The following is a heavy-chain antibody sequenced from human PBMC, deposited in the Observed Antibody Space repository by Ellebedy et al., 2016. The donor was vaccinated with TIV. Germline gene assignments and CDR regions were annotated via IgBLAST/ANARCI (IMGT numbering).Heavy chain of an antibody. CDR1: GYTFTGYY. CDR3: ARDWDATGDRSDFDL. V-gene: IGHV1-2*02. CDR2: INPNSGGT. D-gene: IGHD1-1*01. J-gene: IGHJ4*02. Sequence: ASVKVSXXASGYTFTGYYMHWVRQAPGQGLEWMGWINPNSGGTNYAQKFQGRVTMTRDTSISTAYMELTSLTSDDTAVYYCARDWDATGDRSDFDLWGQGTLVTVSS.